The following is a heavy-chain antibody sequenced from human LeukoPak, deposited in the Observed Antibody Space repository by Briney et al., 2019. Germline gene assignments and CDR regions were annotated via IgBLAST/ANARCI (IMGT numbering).Heavy chain of an antibody. CDR1: GFTFSSYW. Sequence: GSLRLSCAASGFTFSSYWMSWVRQAPGKGLEWVSNIKQDGSEKYYVDSVKGRFTISRDNAKNSLYLQMNSLRAEDTAVYYCTTDRDSGSYPWGQGTLVTVSS. V-gene: IGHV3-7*03. D-gene: IGHD1-26*01. CDR3: TTDRDSGSYP. J-gene: IGHJ5*02. CDR2: IKQDGSEK.